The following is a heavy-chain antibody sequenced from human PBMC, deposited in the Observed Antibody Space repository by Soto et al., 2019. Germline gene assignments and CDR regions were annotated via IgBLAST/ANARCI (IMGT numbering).Heavy chain of an antibody. D-gene: IGHD3-10*01. J-gene: IGHJ6*02. CDR2: TYYRSKWFT. CDR3: SRGRSAYYGMDV. Sequence: SQTLSLTCAISGDSVSSNSAAWNWIRQSPSRGLEWLGRTYYRSKWFTDYAVSMKSRITVNPDTSKNQFFLQLNSVTPEDTAVYYCSRGRSAYYGMDVWGQGTTVTVSS. V-gene: IGHV6-1*01. CDR1: GDSVSSNSAA.